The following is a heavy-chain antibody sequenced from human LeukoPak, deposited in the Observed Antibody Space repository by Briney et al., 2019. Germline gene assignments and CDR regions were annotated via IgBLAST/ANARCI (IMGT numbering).Heavy chain of an antibody. J-gene: IGHJ4*02. D-gene: IGHD4-23*01. CDR3: AKDQGPLTPIDY. CDR1: GFTFSSYG. CDR2: IRYDGSNK. Sequence: PGGSLRLSCAASGFTFSSYGMHWVRQAPGKGLEWVAFIRYDGSNKYYADSVKGRFTISRDNSKNTLYLQMYSLRAEDTAVYYCAKDQGPLTPIDYWGQGTLVTVSS. V-gene: IGHV3-30*02.